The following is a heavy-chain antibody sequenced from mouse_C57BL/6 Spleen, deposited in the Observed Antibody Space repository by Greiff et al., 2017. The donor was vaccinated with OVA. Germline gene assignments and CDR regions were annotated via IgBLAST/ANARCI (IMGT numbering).Heavy chain of an antibody. V-gene: IGHV1-22*01. J-gene: IGHJ2*01. Sequence: EVKLQQSGPELVKPGASVKMSCKASGYTFTDYNMHWVKQSHGKSLEWIAYINPNNGGTSYNQKFKGKATLTVNKSSSTAYMELRSLTSEDSAVYYCARGLSMMVTTSYFDYWGQGTTLTVSS. D-gene: IGHD2-3*01. CDR1: GYTFTDYN. CDR3: ARGLSMMVTTSYFDY. CDR2: INPNNGGT.